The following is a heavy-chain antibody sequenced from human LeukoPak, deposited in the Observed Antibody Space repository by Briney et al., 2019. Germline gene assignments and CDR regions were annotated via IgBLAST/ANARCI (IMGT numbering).Heavy chain of an antibody. CDR1: GGSISSYY. J-gene: IGHJ3*02. V-gene: IGHV4-4*07. Sequence: MSSETLSLTCTVSGGSISSYYWSWIRQPVGKGLEWIGRIYTSGSTNYNPSLKSRVTMSVDTSKNQFSLKLSSVTAADTAVYYCARGIIRSYGAFDIWGQGTMVTVSS. CDR2: IYTSGST. D-gene: IGHD1-26*01. CDR3: ARGIIRSYGAFDI.